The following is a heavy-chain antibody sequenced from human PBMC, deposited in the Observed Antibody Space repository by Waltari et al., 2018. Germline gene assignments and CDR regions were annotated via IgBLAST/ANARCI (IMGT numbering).Heavy chain of an antibody. Sequence: EVQVVESGGGLVTPGGSLRLSCAASGFTFSNGFIHWVLQAPGKGLEWVGRIKTKADGGTTDYAAPVKGRFTISRDDSRNTLYLQINNLKTEDTAVYYCSTEMATIRGPFDFWGQGTLVTVSS. D-gene: IGHD5-12*01. CDR1: GFTFSNGF. V-gene: IGHV3-15*01. CDR2: IKTKADGGTT. CDR3: STEMATIRGPFDF. J-gene: IGHJ4*02.